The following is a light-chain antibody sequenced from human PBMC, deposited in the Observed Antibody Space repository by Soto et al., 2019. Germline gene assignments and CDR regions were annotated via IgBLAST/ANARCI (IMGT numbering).Light chain of an antibody. J-gene: IGLJ2*01. CDR3: SSYTTSSTLV. CDR2: EVS. V-gene: IGLV2-14*01. CDR1: SSDVGDYNY. Sequence: QSALTRPASVSGSPGQSITVSCTGTSSDVGDYNYVSWYQQHPGKAPKLMIYEVSNRPSGVSNRFSGSKSGNTASLTISGLQTEDEADYYCSSYTTSSTLVFGGGTKLTVL.